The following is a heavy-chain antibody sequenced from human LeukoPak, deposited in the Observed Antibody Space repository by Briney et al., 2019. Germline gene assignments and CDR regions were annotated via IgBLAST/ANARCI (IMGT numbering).Heavy chain of an antibody. D-gene: IGHD2-2*01. J-gene: IGHJ4*02. CDR2: TYYRSKWYY. CDR3: ARLVGGYPDS. Sequence: SQTLSLTCAISGDSVSSDSAAWNWIRQSPSRGLEWLGRTYYRSKWYYDYAVSVRSRITIYPDTSKNQFSLHLNSVTPDDTAVYYCARLVGGYPDSWGQGTLVTVSS. CDR1: GDSVSSDSAA. V-gene: IGHV6-1*01.